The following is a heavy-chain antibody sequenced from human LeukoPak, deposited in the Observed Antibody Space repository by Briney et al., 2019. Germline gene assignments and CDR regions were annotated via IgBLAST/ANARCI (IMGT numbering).Heavy chain of an antibody. V-gene: IGHV3-23*01. CDR1: GFTFSTYA. CDR3: AKGGGRPKGDAFDI. D-gene: IGHD1-26*01. Sequence: QAGGSLRLSCAASGFTFSTYAMTWVRQVPGKGLEWVSTILPGGGDTYHADSVKGRFSISRDNPKNMLYLQMNSLRAEDTAVYYCAKGGGRPKGDAFDIWGQGTMVTVSS. J-gene: IGHJ3*02. CDR2: ILPGGGDT.